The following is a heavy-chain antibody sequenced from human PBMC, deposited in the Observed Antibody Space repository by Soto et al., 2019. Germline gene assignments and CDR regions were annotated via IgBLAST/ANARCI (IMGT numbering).Heavy chain of an antibody. V-gene: IGHV3-21*01. CDR1: GFTFSDYA. CDR3: ARATGIQLWFYGMDV. Sequence: GGSLRLSCAASGFTFSDYAMNWVRQSPGKGLEWVSSISSSGTYIYYADSLKGRFTISRDTAKNSVDLQMNSLRADDTAVYYCARATGIQLWFYGMDVWGQGTTVTVSS. J-gene: IGHJ6*02. CDR2: ISSSGTYI. D-gene: IGHD5-18*01.